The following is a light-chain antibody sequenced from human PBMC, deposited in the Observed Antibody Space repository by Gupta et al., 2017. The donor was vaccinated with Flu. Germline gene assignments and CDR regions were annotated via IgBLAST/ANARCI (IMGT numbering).Light chain of an antibody. CDR2: ATS. CDR3: QQVNSYPRT. CDR1: QGIRSY. J-gene: IGKJ1*01. Sequence: DIQLTQSPSFLSAPVGDRVTIICRASQGIRSYLAWYQQKPGKAPRLLIYATSIVQSGVPSRFSGSGSGTEFTLTISSLQPEDFATYYCQQVNSYPRTFGQGTKVEIK. V-gene: IGKV1-9*01.